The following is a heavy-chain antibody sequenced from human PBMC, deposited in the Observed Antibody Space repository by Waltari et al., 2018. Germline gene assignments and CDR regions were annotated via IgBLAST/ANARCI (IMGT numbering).Heavy chain of an antibody. J-gene: IGHJ3*02. CDR1: GYTFTSYD. D-gene: IGHD6-19*01. CDR2: MNPNSGNT. V-gene: IGHV1-8*01. CDR3: ASRIAVAGYDAFDI. Sequence: QVQLVQSGAEVKKPGASVKVSCKASGYTFTSYDINWVRQATGQGLEWMGWMNPNSGNTGYAQKFQGRVTMTRNTSISTAYMELSSLRSEDTAVYYCASRIAVAGYDAFDIWGQGTMVTVSS.